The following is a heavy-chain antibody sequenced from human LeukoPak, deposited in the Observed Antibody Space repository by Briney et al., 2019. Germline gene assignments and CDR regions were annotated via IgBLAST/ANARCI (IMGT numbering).Heavy chain of an antibody. CDR3: ARGWISGAVSEHYFEN. D-gene: IGHD5/OR15-5a*01. J-gene: IGHJ4*02. CDR1: GYTFTSYD. CDR2: MGPRNGYT. Sequence: ASVKVSCRASGYTFTSYDINWVRQAPGQGLEWMGWMGPRNGYTGSAQRFQGRITMTRDTSISTAYMELSSLTSDDTAVYYCARGWISGAVSEHYFENWGQGTLVTVSS. V-gene: IGHV1-8*01.